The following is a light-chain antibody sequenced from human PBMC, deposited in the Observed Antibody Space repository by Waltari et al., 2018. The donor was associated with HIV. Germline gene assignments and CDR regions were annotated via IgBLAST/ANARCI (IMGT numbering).Light chain of an antibody. J-gene: IGLJ3*02. CDR1: SGSVSTTHC. CDR2: NTD. Sequence: QAVVTQEPSFSVSPGGTVTLTCGLISGSVSTTHCPSWYQQTSGLPPRTLIYNTDTRSSGVPDRFSGSILGDKAALTITGAQAEDDSDYYCLLDLRGGISVFGGGTKLTVL. CDR3: LLDLRGGISV. V-gene: IGLV8-61*01.